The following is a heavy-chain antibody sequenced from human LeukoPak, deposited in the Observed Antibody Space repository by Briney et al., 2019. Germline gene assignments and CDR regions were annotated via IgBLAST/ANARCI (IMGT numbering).Heavy chain of an antibody. J-gene: IGHJ4*02. CDR2: INHSGST. Sequence: PSETLSLTCAVYGGSFSGYYWSWIRQPPGKGLEWIGEINHSGSTNYNPSLKSRVTISGDTSKNQFSLKLSSVTAADTAVYYCARGHRDHDISTGYYYNYWGQGTLVTVSS. V-gene: IGHV4-34*01. D-gene: IGHD3-9*01. CDR1: GGSFSGYY. CDR3: ARGHRDHDISTGYYYNY.